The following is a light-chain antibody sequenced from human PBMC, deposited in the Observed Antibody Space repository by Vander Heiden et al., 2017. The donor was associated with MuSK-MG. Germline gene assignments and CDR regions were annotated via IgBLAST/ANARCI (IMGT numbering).Light chain of an antibody. V-gene: IGKV1-39*01. CDR2: AAS. CDR3: QQSYSIAWA. J-gene: IGKJ1*01. CDR1: HNINRY. Sequence: IQMTQSPSSLSAFVGDRVTITCRASHNINRYVNWYQQKPGKAPKILIYAASSLQSGVPSRFSGSGSGTDFTLTISSLQPEDFAIYYCQQSYSIAWAFGQGTKVEIK.